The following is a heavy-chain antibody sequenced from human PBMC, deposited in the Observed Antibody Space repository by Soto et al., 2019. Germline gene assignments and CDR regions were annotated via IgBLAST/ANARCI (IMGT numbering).Heavy chain of an antibody. J-gene: IGHJ5*02. CDR3: ARHLGYDSSGYYRNWFDP. D-gene: IGHD3-22*01. CDR1: GGSINNYY. V-gene: IGHV4-59*08. CDR2: NYYSGST. Sequence: QVQLQESGPGLVKPSETLSLTCTVSGGSINNYYWSWIRQPPGKGLEWLGYNYYSGSTNYNPSLKIRVTISVDTSKNQFSLTLTSVAAAVTAVYYCARHLGYDSSGYYRNWFDPWGQGTLVTVSS.